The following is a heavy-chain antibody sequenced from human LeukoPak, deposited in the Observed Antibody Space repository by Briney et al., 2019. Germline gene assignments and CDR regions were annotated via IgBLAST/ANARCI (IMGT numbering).Heavy chain of an antibody. CDR1: GYTLTELS. V-gene: IGHV1-24*01. D-gene: IGHD1-26*01. J-gene: IGHJ4*02. Sequence: ASVKVSCKVSGYTLTELSMHWVRQAPGKGLEWMGGFDPEDGETIYAQKFQGRVTITRDTSASTAYMELSSLRSEDTAVYYCARDLGPSGSYYVGFDYWGQGTLVTVSS. CDR3: ARDLGPSGSYYVGFDY. CDR2: FDPEDGET.